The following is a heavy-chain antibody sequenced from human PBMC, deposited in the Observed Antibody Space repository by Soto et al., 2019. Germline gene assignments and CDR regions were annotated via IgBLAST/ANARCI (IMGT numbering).Heavy chain of an antibody. J-gene: IGHJ5*02. Sequence: PSETLSLTCTVSGGSISSGDYYWSWIRQPPGKGLEWIGYIYYSGSTYYNPSLKSRVTISVDTSKNQFSLKLSSVTAADKAVYYCARGVGSGTYYNQYNWFDPWGQGTLVT. CDR3: ARGVGSGTYYNQYNWFDP. D-gene: IGHD3-10*01. V-gene: IGHV4-30-4*01. CDR2: IYYSGST. CDR1: GGSISSGDYY.